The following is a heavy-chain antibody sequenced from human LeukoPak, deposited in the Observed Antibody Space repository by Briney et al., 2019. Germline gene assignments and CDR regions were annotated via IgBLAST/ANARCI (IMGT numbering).Heavy chain of an antibody. CDR3: GRGCDSAFAS. Sequence: PGGSLRLSRAASGFTFSSYAMSWVRQAPGKGLEWASSISSSSSYIYYADSVKGRFTISKDNTKNSLYLQTNSLRAENTVFFYWGRGCDSAFASGGQGTLVTVSS. J-gene: IGHJ4*02. CDR2: ISSSSSYI. CDR1: GFTFSSYA. V-gene: IGHV3-21*06. D-gene: IGHD2-21*01.